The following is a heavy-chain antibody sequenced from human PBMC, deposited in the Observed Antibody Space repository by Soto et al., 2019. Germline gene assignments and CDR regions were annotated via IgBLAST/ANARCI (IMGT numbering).Heavy chain of an antibody. CDR1: GYNFTSYW. Sequence: PGESLKISCKGSGYNFTSYWICCFLQMPGKVLEWMGIIYPGDSDTRYSPSFQGQVTISADKSISTAYLQWSSLKASDTAMYYCATPIAARDAFDIWGQGTMVTVS. D-gene: IGHD6-6*01. J-gene: IGHJ3*02. CDR3: ATPIAARDAFDI. CDR2: IYPGDSDT. V-gene: IGHV5-51*01.